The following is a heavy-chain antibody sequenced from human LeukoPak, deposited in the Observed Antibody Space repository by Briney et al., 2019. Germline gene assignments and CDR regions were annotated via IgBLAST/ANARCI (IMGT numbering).Heavy chain of an antibody. V-gene: IGHV4-30-2*01. J-gene: IGHJ4*02. CDR1: GGSISSGGYY. Sequence: KPSQTLSLTCTVSGGSISSGGYYWSWIRQPPGKGLEWIGYIYHSGSTYYNPSLKSRVTISVDTSKNQFSLKLSSVTAADTAVYYCARVASGTTHTMVRVNDYWGQGTLVTVSS. D-gene: IGHD3-10*01. CDR2: IYHSGST. CDR3: ARVASGTTHTMVRVNDY.